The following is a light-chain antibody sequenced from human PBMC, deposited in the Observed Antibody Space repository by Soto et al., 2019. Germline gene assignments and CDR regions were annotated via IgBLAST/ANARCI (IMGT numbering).Light chain of an antibody. J-gene: IGLJ2*01. V-gene: IGLV2-8*01. Sequence: QSALTQPPSASGSPGQSVTISCTGTSSDVGGYNYVSWYQQHPGIAPKLMIYEVSKRPSGVPDRFSGSKSGNTASLTVSGLQAEGEADYYCSSYAGSNNLVFGGGTKGTVL. CDR3: SSYAGSNNLV. CDR2: EVS. CDR1: SSDVGGYNY.